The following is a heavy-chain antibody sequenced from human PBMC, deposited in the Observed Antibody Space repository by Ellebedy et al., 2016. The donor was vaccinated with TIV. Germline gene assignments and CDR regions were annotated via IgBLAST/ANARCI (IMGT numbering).Heavy chain of an antibody. CDR1: GFTVSSNY. Sequence: GGSLRLXXAASGFTVSSNYMSWVRQAPGKGLEWVSVIYSGGSTYYADSVKGRFTISRDNSKNTLYLQMNSLRAEDTAVYYCARNDYPFAFDIWGQGTMVTVSS. V-gene: IGHV3-53*01. CDR2: IYSGGST. J-gene: IGHJ3*02. D-gene: IGHD4-11*01. CDR3: ARNDYPFAFDI.